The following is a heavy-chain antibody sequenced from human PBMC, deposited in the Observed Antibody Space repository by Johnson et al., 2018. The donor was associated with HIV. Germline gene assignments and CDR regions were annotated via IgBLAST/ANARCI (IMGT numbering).Heavy chain of an antibody. Sequence: QEQLVESGGGVVQPGRSLRLSCAASGFFFSAYAMNWVRQAPGKGLEWVAIFSYDGSYKYSADSVKGRFTISRDNSKNTLYLQMDSLRAEDTAVYYCARDRPIAAAGHDAFDIWGQGTMVTVSS. CDR2: FSYDGSYK. J-gene: IGHJ3*02. CDR3: ARDRPIAAAGHDAFDI. D-gene: IGHD6-13*01. V-gene: IGHV3-30*04. CDR1: GFFFSAYA.